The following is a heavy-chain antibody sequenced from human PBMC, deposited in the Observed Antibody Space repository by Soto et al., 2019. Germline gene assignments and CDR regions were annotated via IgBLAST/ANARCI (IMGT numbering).Heavy chain of an antibody. CDR2: IYHSGST. J-gene: IGHJ4*02. CDR1: GGSISSSNW. Sequence: PSETLSLTCAVSGGSISSSNWWSWVRQPPGKGLEWIGEIYHSGSTNYNPSLKSRVTISVDKSKNQFSLKLSSVTAADTAVYYCARDSSTVTTQFDYWGQGTRVTAPQ. D-gene: IGHD4-4*01. V-gene: IGHV4-4*02. CDR3: ARDSSTVTTQFDY.